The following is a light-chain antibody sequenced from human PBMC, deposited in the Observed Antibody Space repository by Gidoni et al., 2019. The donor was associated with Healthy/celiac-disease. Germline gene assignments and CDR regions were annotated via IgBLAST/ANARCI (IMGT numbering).Light chain of an antibody. V-gene: IGKV4-1*01. Sequence: DIVMTQSPDSLAVSLGERATINCKSSQSVLYSSNNKTYLAWYQQKPGQPPKLLIYWASTRESGVPDRFSGSGSGTDFTLTIISLQAEDVAVYYCQQYYSTPFTFGPGTKVDIK. CDR1: QSVLYSSNNKTY. CDR3: QQYYSTPFT. CDR2: WAS. J-gene: IGKJ3*01.